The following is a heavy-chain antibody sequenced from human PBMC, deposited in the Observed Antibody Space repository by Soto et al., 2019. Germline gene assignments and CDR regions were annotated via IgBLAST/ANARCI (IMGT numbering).Heavy chain of an antibody. J-gene: IGHJ4*02. Sequence: LRLSCAASGFTFLSYGMHWFRQAPGKGLAWVAVIWYDGSNKYYADSVKGRFTISRDNSKNTLYLQMNSLRAEDTAVYYCARDPDPFVQAAMTIDYWGQGTLVIVSS. CDR1: GFTFLSYG. V-gene: IGHV3-33*01. CDR2: IWYDGSNK. D-gene: IGHD2-2*01. CDR3: ARDPDPFVQAAMTIDY.